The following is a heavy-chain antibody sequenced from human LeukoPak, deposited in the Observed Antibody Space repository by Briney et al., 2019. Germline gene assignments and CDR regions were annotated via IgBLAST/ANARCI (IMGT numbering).Heavy chain of an antibody. D-gene: IGHD4-17*01. CDR2: INWNGGST. Sequence: GGSLRLSCAASGFTFDDYGMSWVRQAPGKGLEWVSGINWNGGSTGYADSVKGRFTISRDNTKNSLYLQMNSLRAEDTALYHCARTVTGTKTFDYWGQGTLVTVSS. CDR3: ARTVTGTKTFDY. CDR1: GFTFDDYG. V-gene: IGHV3-20*01. J-gene: IGHJ4*02.